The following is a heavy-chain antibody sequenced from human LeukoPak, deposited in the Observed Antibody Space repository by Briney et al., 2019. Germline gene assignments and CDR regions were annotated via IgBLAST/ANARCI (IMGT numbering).Heavy chain of an antibody. D-gene: IGHD3-3*01. J-gene: IGHJ6*03. V-gene: IGHV3-30*03. Sequence: GGSLRLSCAASGFTFSSYSMNWVRQAPGKGLEWVAVISYDGSNKYYADSVKSRFTISRDNSKNTLYLQMNSLRAEDTAVYYCARNLGITIYYYYMDVWGKGTTVTVSS. CDR1: GFTFSSYS. CDR3: ARNLGITIYYYYMDV. CDR2: ISYDGSNK.